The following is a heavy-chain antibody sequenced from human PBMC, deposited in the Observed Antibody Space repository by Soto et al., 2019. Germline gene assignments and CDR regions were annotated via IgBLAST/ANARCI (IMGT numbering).Heavy chain of an antibody. CDR1: GFTFSSYA. D-gene: IGHD6-6*01. Sequence: GGSLRHSWAASGFTFSSYAMSWVRQAPGKGLEWVSAISGSGGSTYYADSVKGRFTISRDNSKNTLYLQMNSLRAEDTAVYYCAKDLSWSSSKTFDPWGQGTLVTVSS. J-gene: IGHJ5*02. CDR3: AKDLSWSSSKTFDP. CDR2: ISGSGGST. V-gene: IGHV3-23*01.